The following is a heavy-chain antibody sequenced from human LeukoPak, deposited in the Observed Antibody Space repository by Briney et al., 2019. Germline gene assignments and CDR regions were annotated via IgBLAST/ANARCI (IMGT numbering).Heavy chain of an antibody. J-gene: IGHJ5*02. D-gene: IGHD3-16*01. CDR2: ISSSGSTI. V-gene: IGHV3-48*03. Sequence: GGSLRLSCAASGFTFSSYEMNWVRQAPGKGLEWVSYISSSGSTIYYADSVKGRFTISRDNAKNSLYLQMNSLRAEDTAVYYCARGSADDDDKWIDPWGQGTLVTVSS. CDR1: GFTFSSYE. CDR3: ARGSADDDDKWIDP.